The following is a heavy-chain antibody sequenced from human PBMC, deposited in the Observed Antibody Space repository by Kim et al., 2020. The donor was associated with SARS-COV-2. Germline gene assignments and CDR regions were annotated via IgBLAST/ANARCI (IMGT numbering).Heavy chain of an antibody. D-gene: IGHD3-9*01. Sequence: QKLQGRVTMTTDTSTSTAYMELRSLRSDDTAVYYCARGDWVDILTGSDYWGQGTLVTVSS. V-gene: IGHV1-18*01. CDR3: ARGDWVDILTGSDY. J-gene: IGHJ4*02.